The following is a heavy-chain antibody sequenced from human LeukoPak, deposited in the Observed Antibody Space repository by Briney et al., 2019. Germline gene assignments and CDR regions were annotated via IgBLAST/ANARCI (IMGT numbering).Heavy chain of an antibody. D-gene: IGHD2-2*01. CDR2: INHSGST. J-gene: IGHJ4*02. CDR3: AKYCSSTSCYPPGSFDY. Sequence: SETLSLTCAVYGGSFSGYYWSWIRQPPGKGLEWFGEINHSGSTNYNPSLKSRVTISVDTSKNQFSLKLSSVTAGDTAVYYCAKYCSSTSCYPPGSFDYWGQGTLVTVSS. V-gene: IGHV4-34*01. CDR1: GGSFSGYY.